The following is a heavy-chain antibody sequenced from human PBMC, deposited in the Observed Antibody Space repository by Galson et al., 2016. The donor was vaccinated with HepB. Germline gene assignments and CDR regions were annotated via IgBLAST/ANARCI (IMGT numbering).Heavy chain of an antibody. CDR1: GFTFSDYS. J-gene: IGHJ6*03. CDR2: ISSSSYI. Sequence: CAATGFTFSDYSMNWVRQAPGKGLEWVSSISSSSYIYYADSVKGRFTISRDNAKNSLYLQMNSLRAEDTAVYYCAREANIVLMVYATNYYYYYMDAWGKGTTVTVSS. D-gene: IGHD2-8*01. V-gene: IGHV3-21*01. CDR3: AREANIVLMVYATNYYYYYMDA.